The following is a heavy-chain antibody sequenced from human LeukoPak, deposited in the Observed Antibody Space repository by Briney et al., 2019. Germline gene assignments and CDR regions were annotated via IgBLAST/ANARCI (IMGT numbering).Heavy chain of an antibody. CDR2: IYYSGST. CDR1: GTSMINSHY. CDR3: ARNMTAITRLDVFDL. J-gene: IGHJ3*01. V-gene: IGHV4-39*02. D-gene: IGHD2-21*02. Sequence: SETLSLTCTVSGTSMINSHYLGRLRYSPGKGLEWIGNIYYSGSTFYNRSVRSSITIYVDTSKNHFSLKLRPVTAADTAIYYCARNMTAITRLDVFDLWGPGTMVTVSS.